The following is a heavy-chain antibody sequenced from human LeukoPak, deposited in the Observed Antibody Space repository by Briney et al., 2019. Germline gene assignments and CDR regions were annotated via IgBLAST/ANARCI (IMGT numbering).Heavy chain of an antibody. Sequence: PSETLSLTCTISGGSISNYYWSWTRQPPGKGLEWIGYISYSGSTNYNPSLKSRVTISVDTSKNQFSLKLSSVTAADTAVYYCARVSGQVEYWGQGTLVTVSS. CDR3: ARVSGQVEY. V-gene: IGHV4-59*12. D-gene: IGHD5-24*01. J-gene: IGHJ4*02. CDR2: ISYSGST. CDR1: GGSISNYY.